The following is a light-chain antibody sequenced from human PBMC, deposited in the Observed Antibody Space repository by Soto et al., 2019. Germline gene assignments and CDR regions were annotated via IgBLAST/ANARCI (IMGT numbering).Light chain of an antibody. CDR3: QQCGSSPRYT. CDR2: GAS. CDR1: QSVSSNY. V-gene: IGKV3-20*01. Sequence: EIVLTQSPGTLSLSPGERATLSCRASQSVSSNYLAWYQQRPGQAPRLLIYGASSRATGIPDRFSGSGSGTDLTITISRLEPEDFAVYYCQQCGSSPRYTFGQGTKLEIK. J-gene: IGKJ2*01.